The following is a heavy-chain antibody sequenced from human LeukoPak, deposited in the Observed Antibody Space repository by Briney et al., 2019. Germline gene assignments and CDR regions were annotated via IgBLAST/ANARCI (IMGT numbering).Heavy chain of an antibody. D-gene: IGHD3-16*02. J-gene: IGHJ4*02. V-gene: IGHV4-59*06. CDR1: GGSIRSYY. CDR3: ACDYVWGSYRYTGALGY. CDR2: IYYSGST. Sequence: SETLSLTCTVSGGSIRSYYWTWIRQPPGKGLEWIGYIYYSGSTYYNPSLKSRVTISVDTSKNQFSLKLSSVTAADTAVYYCACDYVWGSYRYTGALGYWGQGTLVTVSS.